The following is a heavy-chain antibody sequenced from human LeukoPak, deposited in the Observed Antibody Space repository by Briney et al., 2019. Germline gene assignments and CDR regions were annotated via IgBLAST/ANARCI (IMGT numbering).Heavy chain of an antibody. Sequence: PSETLSLTCTVSGGSISSYYWSWIRQPPGKGLEWIGYIYYSGSTNYDPSLKSRVTISVDTSKNQFSLKLSSVTAADTAVYYCASGVAARSFDYWGQGTLVTVSS. CDR1: GGSISSYY. V-gene: IGHV4-59*01. CDR2: IYYSGST. J-gene: IGHJ4*02. CDR3: ASGVAARSFDY. D-gene: IGHD6-6*01.